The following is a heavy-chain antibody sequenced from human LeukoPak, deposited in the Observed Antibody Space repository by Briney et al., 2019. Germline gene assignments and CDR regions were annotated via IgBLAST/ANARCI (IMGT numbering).Heavy chain of an antibody. J-gene: IGHJ5*02. CDR1: GGFFSGYY. Sequence: SETLSLTCAVYGGFFSGYYWSWIRQPPGKGLEWIGEINHSGSTNYNPSLKSRVTISVDTSKNQFSLKLSSVTAADTAVYYCARGRVVPAARRGWFDPWGQGTLVTVSS. V-gene: IGHV4-34*01. D-gene: IGHD2-2*01. CDR2: INHSGST. CDR3: ARGRVVPAARRGWFDP.